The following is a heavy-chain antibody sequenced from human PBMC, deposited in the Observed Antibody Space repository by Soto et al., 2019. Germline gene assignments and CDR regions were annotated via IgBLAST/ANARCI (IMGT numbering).Heavy chain of an antibody. V-gene: IGHV3-30-3*01. CDR1: GFTFSSYA. J-gene: IGHJ4*02. Sequence: HPGGSLRLSCAASGFTFSSYAMHWVRQAPGKGLEWVAVISYDGSNKYYADSVKGRFTISRDNSKNTLYLQMNSLRAEDTAVYYCARGMGVAVAGDYWGQGTLVTVSS. CDR2: ISYDGSNK. D-gene: IGHD6-19*01. CDR3: ARGMGVAVAGDY.